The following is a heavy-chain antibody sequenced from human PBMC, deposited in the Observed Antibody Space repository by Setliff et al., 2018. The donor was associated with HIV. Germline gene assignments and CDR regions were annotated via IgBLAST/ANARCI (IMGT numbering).Heavy chain of an antibody. CDR3: AKQRYYDGNDGFDV. J-gene: IGHJ3*01. Sequence: SLRLSCVASGFTFSTYAINWVRLAPGKGLEWVSSISGSGYPYYADSVKGRFTISRDNSKNTLFLQMDSLRAEDTALYCCAKQRYYDGNDGFDVWGQGTMVTVSS. CDR2: ISGSGYP. V-gene: IGHV3-23*01. D-gene: IGHD3-3*01. CDR1: GFTFSTYA.